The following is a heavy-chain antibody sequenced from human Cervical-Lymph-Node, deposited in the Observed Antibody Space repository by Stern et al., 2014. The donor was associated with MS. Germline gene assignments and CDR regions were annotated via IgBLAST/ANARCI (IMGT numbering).Heavy chain of an antibody. V-gene: IGHV1-69*01. CDR3: ASPLTATSVPFGYYGMDV. CDR1: GGTFSNYA. Sequence: QMQLVQSGAEVKKPGSSGKVSCKASGGTFSNYATSWARQAPGQGLEWMGGIVPPVGKPNYAQKFQGRVTITADESTSTAYMDLSSLRSEDTAVYYCASPLTATSVPFGYYGMDVWGQGTTVTVS. D-gene: IGHD4-17*01. J-gene: IGHJ6*02. CDR2: IVPPVGKP.